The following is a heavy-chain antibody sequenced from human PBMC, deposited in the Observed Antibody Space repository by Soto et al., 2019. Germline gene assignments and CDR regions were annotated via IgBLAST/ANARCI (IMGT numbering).Heavy chain of an antibody. CDR1: EFTFSRYA. Sequence: EVRLSESGGGLVQPGGSLRLSCAASEFTFSRYAMIWVRQAPGKGLEWVSTIRGSGDSTFYADSVKGRFTVSRDNSENTLYLQMTILRADDTAFSYCAKDQGEASKTFDLCGEGTLVTVSS. V-gene: IGHV3-23*01. CDR2: IRGSGDST. J-gene: IGHJ4*02. D-gene: IGHD1-26*01. CDR3: AKDQGEASKTFDL.